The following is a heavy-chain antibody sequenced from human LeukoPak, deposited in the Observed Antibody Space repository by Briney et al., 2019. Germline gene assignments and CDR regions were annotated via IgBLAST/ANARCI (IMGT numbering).Heavy chain of an antibody. CDR1: GYTFTSYG. V-gene: IGHV1-18*01. CDR3: ARGGILTGYSLGYYYYYMDV. CDR2: ISAYNGNT. Sequence: ASVKVSCKASGYTFTSYGISWVRQAPGQGLEWMGWISAYNGNTNHAQKLQGRVTMTTDTSTSTAYMELRSLRSDDTAVYYCARGGILTGYSLGYYYYYMDVWGKGTTVTTSS. J-gene: IGHJ6*03. D-gene: IGHD3-9*01.